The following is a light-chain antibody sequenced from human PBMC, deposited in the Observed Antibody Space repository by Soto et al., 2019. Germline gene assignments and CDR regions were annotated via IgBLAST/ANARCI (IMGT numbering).Light chain of an antibody. V-gene: IGLV1-47*01. CDR3: STGDDSLPGIVV. J-gene: IGLJ2*01. CDR1: NSNIGSNY. CDR2: RNN. Sequence: QSVLTQPPSAAGTPGQTVTISCSGSNSNIGSNYVCWYQQLPGTAPKLLIYRNNHRPSGVPDRFSGSKSGTSASLAISGLRSEDEADYYCSTGDDSLPGIVVFGGGTKLTVL.